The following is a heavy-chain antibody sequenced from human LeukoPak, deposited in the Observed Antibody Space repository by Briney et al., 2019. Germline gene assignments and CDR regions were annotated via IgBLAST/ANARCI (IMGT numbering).Heavy chain of an antibody. CDR1: GYSISSGYY. J-gene: IGHJ4*02. Sequence: PSETLSLTCAVSGYSISSGYYWGWIRQPPGKGLEWIGSIYHSGSTYYNPSLKSRVTISVDTSKHQFSLKLSSVTAADTAVYYCARSHYDFWSGYSVGIDYWGQGTLVTVSS. D-gene: IGHD3-3*01. CDR2: IYHSGST. CDR3: ARSHYDFWSGYSVGIDY. V-gene: IGHV4-38-2*01.